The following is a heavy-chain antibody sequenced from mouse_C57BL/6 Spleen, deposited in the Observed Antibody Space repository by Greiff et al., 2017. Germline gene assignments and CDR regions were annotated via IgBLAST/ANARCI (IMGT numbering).Heavy chain of an antibody. CDR1: GYAFSSYW. D-gene: IGHD1-1*01. V-gene: IGHV1-80*01. CDR3: ARRVVSRTLGYLDY. CDR2: IYPGDGDT. J-gene: IGHJ2*01. Sequence: QVQLQQSGAELVKPGASVKISCKASGYAFSSYWMNWVKQRPGKGLEWIGQIYPGDGDTNYNGKFKGKATLTADKSSSTAYMQLSSLTSEDSAVYFYARRVVSRTLGYLDYWGQGTALTVSS.